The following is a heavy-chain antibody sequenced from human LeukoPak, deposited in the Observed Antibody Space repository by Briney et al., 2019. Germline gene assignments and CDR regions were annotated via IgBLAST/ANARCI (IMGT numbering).Heavy chain of an antibody. CDR3: ARGRDIVVVPAAQGGWFDP. J-gene: IGHJ5*02. CDR1: GGSFSGYY. Sequence: PSEILSLTCAVYGGSFSGYYWSWIRQPPGKGLEWIGEINHSGSTNYNPSLKSRVTISVDTSKNQFSLKLSSVTAADTAVYYCARGRDIVVVPAAQGGWFDPWGQGTLVTVSS. D-gene: IGHD2-2*01. V-gene: IGHV4-34*01. CDR2: INHSGST.